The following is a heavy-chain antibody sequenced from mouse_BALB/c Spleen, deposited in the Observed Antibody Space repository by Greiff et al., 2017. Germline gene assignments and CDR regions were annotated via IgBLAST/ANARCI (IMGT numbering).Heavy chain of an antibody. D-gene: IGHD3-1*01. CDR2: ISSGGGST. Sequence: EVKVVESGGGLVKPGGSLKLSCAASGFAFSSYDMSWVRQTPEKRLEWVAYISSGGGSTYYPDTVKGRFTISRDNAKNTLYLQMSSLKSEDTAMYYCARRGIGAMDYWGQGTSVTVSS. CDR3: ARRGIGAMDY. V-gene: IGHV5-12-1*01. CDR1: GFAFSSYD. J-gene: IGHJ4*01.